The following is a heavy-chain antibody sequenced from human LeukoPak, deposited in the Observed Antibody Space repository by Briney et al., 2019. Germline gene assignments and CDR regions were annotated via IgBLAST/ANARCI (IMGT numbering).Heavy chain of an antibody. D-gene: IGHD3-10*01. CDR2: ISSSSSTI. J-gene: IGHJ4*02. CDR1: GFTFSSYS. Sequence: GGSLRLSCAAPGFTFSSYSMNWVRQAPGKGLEWVSYISSSSSTIYYADSVKGRFTISRDNAKNSLYLQMNSLRAEDTAVYYCAREGTMVRGVITDFDYWGQGTLVTVSS. V-gene: IGHV3-48*01. CDR3: AREGTMVRGVITDFDY.